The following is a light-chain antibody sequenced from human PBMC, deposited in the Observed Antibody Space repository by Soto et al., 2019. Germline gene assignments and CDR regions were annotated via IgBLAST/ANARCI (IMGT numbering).Light chain of an antibody. CDR1: QSISDT. CDR3: QQYNNWTWT. Sequence: EIVMTQSPATLSVSPGGRVTLSGRASQSISDTIAWYQQKPGQAPSLLIYGASARATGFPARFSGSGSGTDFTLTISRLQPEDFAVYYCQQYNNWTWTFGQGTKLDIK. CDR2: GAS. V-gene: IGKV3-15*01. J-gene: IGKJ1*01.